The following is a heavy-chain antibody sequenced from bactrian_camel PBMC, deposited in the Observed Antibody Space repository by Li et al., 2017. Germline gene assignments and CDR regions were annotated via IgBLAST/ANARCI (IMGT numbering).Heavy chain of an antibody. V-gene: IGHV3S1*01. CDR3: AADSSSVVRASAPVPCILIAERGFNT. CDR2: LSPPTGVT. CDR1: GDTSRTCC. J-gene: IGHJ4*01. Sequence: VQLVESGGGSVQAGGSLRLSCAASGDTSRTCCMAWFRQVPGKEREGVAALSPPTGVTYYTDSAQGRFTISLEYATLYLQMNSLKPEDAAMYYCAADSSSVVRASAPVPCILIAERGFNTRGQGTQVTVS. D-gene: IGHD2*01.